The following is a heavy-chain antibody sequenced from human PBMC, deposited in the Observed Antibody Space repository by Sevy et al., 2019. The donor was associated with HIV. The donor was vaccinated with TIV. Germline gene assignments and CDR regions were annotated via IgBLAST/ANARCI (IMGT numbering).Heavy chain of an antibody. V-gene: IGHV3-23*01. CDR3: AKDKAFRFLDDLPSNYCFDY. Sequence: GGSLRLSCAASGFTFTDYAMSWVRQAPGKGLEWISTITNTGGDTYYADSVRGRFTSSRFNSKNTLHLQMNSLRAEDTAVYYCAKDKAFRFLDDLPSNYCFDYWGQGTLVTVSS. J-gene: IGHJ4*02. CDR1: GFTFTDYA. CDR2: ITNTGGDT. D-gene: IGHD3-3*01.